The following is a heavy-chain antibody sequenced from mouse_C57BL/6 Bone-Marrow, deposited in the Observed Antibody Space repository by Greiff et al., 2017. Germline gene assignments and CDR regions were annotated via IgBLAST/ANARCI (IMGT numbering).Heavy chain of an antibody. CDR1: GYAFTNYL. CDR3: ATAAPYYSNAYFDY. CDR2: INPGSGGT. D-gene: IGHD2-5*01. J-gene: IGHJ2*01. V-gene: IGHV1-54*01. Sequence: QVQLQQSGAELVRPGTSVKVSCKASGYAFTNYLIEWVKQRPGQGLEWIGVINPGSGGTNYNEKFKGKATLTADNSSSTAYMQLSSLTSEDSAVYFCATAAPYYSNAYFDYWGQGTTLTVSS.